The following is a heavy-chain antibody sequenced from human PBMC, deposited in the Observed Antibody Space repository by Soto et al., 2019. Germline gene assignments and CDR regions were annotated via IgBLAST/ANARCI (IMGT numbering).Heavy chain of an antibody. CDR2: ISWNSGTK. D-gene: IGHD3-16*01. Sequence: PEGSLRLSCAASGFTFDDYAMHWVRQAPGKGLEWVSGISWNSGTKGYADSVKGRFTISRDNSQGTLYLQMDSLRPDDTAVYYCARQAKIGDRSQFYFDSWGQGTLVTVSS. J-gene: IGHJ4*02. V-gene: IGHV3-9*01. CDR3: ARQAKIGDRSQFYFDS. CDR1: GFTFDDYA.